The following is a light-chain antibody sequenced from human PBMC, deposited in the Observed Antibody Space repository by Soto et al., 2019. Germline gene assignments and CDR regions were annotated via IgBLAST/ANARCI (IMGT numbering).Light chain of an antibody. V-gene: IGKV3D-20*01. CDR1: QTLSSSS. J-gene: IGKJ4*01. CDR3: QKYGTSPLT. Sequence: EIVLTQSPATLSLSPGESATLSCGASQTLSSSSLAWYQQKPGLAPRLLIYDASNRATGIPDRFSGSGSGPEFTLTISRLEPEDFAMYYCQKYGTSPLTFGGGTEVDIK. CDR2: DAS.